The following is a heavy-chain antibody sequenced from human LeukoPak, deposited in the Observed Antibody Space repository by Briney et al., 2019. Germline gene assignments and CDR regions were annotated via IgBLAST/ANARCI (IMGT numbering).Heavy chain of an antibody. V-gene: IGHV3-74*01. CDR2: INHDGSST. Sequence: GGSLRLSCAASGFTFSYYWMHWVRQAPGKGLVWVSRINHDGSSTTYADSVKGRFTISRDNAKNTLYLQMNSLRAEDTAVYYCARAPYTTGRGYYFDFWGQGTLVTVSS. CDR3: ARAPYTTGRGYYFDF. J-gene: IGHJ4*02. D-gene: IGHD1-1*01. CDR1: GFTFSYYW.